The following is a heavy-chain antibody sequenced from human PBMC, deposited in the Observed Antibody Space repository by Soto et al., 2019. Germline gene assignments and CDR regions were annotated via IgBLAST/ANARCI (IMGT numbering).Heavy chain of an antibody. CDR2: VGGSDTDK. J-gene: IGHJ3*02. Sequence: GGSLRLSCAASGFTFSAYAMSWVRQAPGKGLQWVSGVGGSDTDKHYADSVRGRFTVSRDNSKNTLYLQTNSLRADDTAVYYCAKDATAVNGVWDPFDMWGQGTEVTVSS. CDR3: AKDATAVNGVWDPFDM. V-gene: IGHV3-23*01. D-gene: IGHD2-8*01. CDR1: GFTFSAYA.